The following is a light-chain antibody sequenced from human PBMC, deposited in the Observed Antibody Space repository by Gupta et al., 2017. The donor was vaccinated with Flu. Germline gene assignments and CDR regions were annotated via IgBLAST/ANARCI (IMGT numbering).Light chain of an antibody. CDR3: QVWDSSTGGV. CDR2: RDS. J-gene: IGLJ1*01. Sequence: GGNNIGSKKVHWYQQKPGQAPVLVIYRDSNRPSGIPERFSGSNSGNTATLTISRAQAGDEADYYCQVWDSSTGGVFGTGTKVTVL. V-gene: IGLV3-9*01. CDR1: NIGSKK.